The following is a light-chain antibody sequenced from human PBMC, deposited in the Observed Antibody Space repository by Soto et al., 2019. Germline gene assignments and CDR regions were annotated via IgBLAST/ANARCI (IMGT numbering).Light chain of an antibody. CDR2: GAS. CDR1: QTVSSNY. V-gene: IGKV3-20*01. J-gene: IGKJ2*01. Sequence: EIVLTQSPGTLSLSPGERATLSCRASQTVSSNYLAWYQQKPGQAPRLLISGASTRAPGIPDRFSGSGSGTDFTLTISGLEPEDFAVYYCQQYGRSLYTFGQGTKLEI. CDR3: QQYGRSLYT.